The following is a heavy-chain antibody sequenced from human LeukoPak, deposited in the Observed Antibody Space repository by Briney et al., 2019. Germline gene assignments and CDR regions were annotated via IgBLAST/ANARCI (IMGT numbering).Heavy chain of an antibody. D-gene: IGHD3-3*01. V-gene: IGHV4-38-2*02. CDR1: GYSISSGYY. CDR3: ARGAYDFWSGSYYDAFDI. J-gene: IGHJ3*02. Sequence: SETLSLTCTVSGYSISSGYYWGWIRQPPGKGLEWIGSIYHSGSTYYHPSLKSRVTISVDTSKNQFSLKLSSVTAADTAVYYCARGAYDFWSGSYYDAFDIWGQGTMVTVSS. CDR2: IYHSGST.